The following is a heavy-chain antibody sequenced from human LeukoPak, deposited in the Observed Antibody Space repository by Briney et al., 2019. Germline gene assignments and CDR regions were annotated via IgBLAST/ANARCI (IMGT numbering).Heavy chain of an antibody. CDR1: VYSFTGYY. Sequence: ASVNVSCMPSVYSFTGYYMHWVRPAPGQGLEWMGWINPNSGGTNYAQKFQGRITMTRDTSISTAYMELSRLRSDDTAVYYCAAATFDYWGQGTPSPSPQ. J-gene: IGHJ4*02. CDR3: AAATFDY. CDR2: INPNSGGT. D-gene: IGHD2-15*01. V-gene: IGHV1-2*02.